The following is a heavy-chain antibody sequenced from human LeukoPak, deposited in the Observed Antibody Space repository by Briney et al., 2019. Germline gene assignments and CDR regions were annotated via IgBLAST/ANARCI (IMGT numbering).Heavy chain of an antibody. CDR3: ARGQLRYFDWLFPFDP. CDR1: GYTFTSYD. V-gene: IGHV1-8*01. CDR2: MNPNSGNT. D-gene: IGHD3-9*01. J-gene: IGHJ5*02. Sequence: ASVKVSCKASGYTFTSYDINSVRQATGQGLEWMGWMNPNSGNTGYAQKFQGRVTMTRNASISTAYMELSSLRSEDTAVYYCARGQLRYFDWLFPFDPWGQGTLVTVSS.